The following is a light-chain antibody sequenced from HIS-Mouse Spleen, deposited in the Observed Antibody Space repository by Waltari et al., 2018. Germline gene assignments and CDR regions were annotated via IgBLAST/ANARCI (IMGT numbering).Light chain of an antibody. CDR3: CSYAGSYPVV. CDR2: DVS. J-gene: IGLJ2*01. CDR1: SSDVGGYNY. Sequence: QSALTQPRSVSGSPGQSVTISCTGTSSDVGGYNYVSWYQQHPGKAPKLMIYDVSKRPSGGPYRCSGSKSGNTASLTISGLKAEDEADYYCCSYAGSYPVVFGGGTKLTVL. V-gene: IGLV2-11*01.